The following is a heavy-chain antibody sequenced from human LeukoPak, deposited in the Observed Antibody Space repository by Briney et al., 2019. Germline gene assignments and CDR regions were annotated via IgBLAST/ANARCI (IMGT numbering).Heavy chain of an antibody. D-gene: IGHD2-15*01. Sequence: ASVKVSRKASGYTFTSYGISWVRQAPGQGLEWMGWISAYNGNTNYAQKLQGRVTMTTDTSTSTAYMELRSLRSDDTAVYYCARVRIKGPYCSGGSCSATYWGQGTLVTVSS. CDR1: GYTFTSYG. CDR3: ARVRIKGPYCSGGSCSATY. V-gene: IGHV1-18*01. J-gene: IGHJ4*02. CDR2: ISAYNGNT.